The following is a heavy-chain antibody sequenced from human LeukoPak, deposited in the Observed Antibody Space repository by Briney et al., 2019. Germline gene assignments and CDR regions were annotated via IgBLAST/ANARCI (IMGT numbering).Heavy chain of an antibody. Sequence: SVKVSCKASGGTFSSYAISWVRLAPGQGLEWMGGIIPIFGTANYAQKFQGRVTITTDESTSTAYMELSSLRSEDTAVYYCARGRGLQFDSYRYSFDYWGQGTLVTVSS. V-gene: IGHV1-69*05. CDR1: GGTFSSYA. CDR3: ARGRGLQFDSYRYSFDY. D-gene: IGHD5-24*01. J-gene: IGHJ4*02. CDR2: IIPIFGTA.